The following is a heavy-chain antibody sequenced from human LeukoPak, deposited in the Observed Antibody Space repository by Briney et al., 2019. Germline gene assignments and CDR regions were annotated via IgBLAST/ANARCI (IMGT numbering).Heavy chain of an antibody. CDR1: RYTFTGYY. CDR2: INPNSGGT. V-gene: IGHV1-2*06. J-gene: IGHJ6*02. Sequence: ASVKVSCKASRYTFTGYYMHWVRQAPGQGLEWMGRINPNSGGTNYAQKFQGRVTMTRDTSISTAYMELSRLRSDDTAVYYCARKTRSVVVVPAATTGYYGMDVWGQGTTVTVSS. D-gene: IGHD2-2*01. CDR3: ARKTRSVVVVPAATTGYYGMDV.